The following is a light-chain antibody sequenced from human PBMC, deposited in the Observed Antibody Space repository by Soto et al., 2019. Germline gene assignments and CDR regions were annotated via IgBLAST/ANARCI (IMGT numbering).Light chain of an antibody. V-gene: IGKV1-39*01. Sequence: DIQMTQSRSSLSASVGDRVTITCRASQNITNFLNWYQQKPGTAPKFLIYAASSLQIGVPSRFGGSGSGTDFTLTISSLQPEDFATYYCQQSYSTPLTFGGGTKVE. CDR3: QQSYSTPLT. CDR1: QNITNF. J-gene: IGKJ4*01. CDR2: AAS.